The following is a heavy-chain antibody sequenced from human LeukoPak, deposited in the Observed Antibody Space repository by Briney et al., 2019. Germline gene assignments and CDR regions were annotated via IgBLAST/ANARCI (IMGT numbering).Heavy chain of an antibody. CDR3: AKSRSYTVRDAFEI. V-gene: IGHV3-7*01. CDR1: GFTVSSNY. Sequence: GGSLRLSCAASGFTVSSNYMSWVRQAPGKGLEWVANIKQDGSETYYVDSVKGRFTISRDDAKNSLYLQMNRLRAEDTAVYYCAKSRSYTVRDAFEIWGQGTKVTVSS. CDR2: IKQDGSET. J-gene: IGHJ3*02. D-gene: IGHD3-10*01.